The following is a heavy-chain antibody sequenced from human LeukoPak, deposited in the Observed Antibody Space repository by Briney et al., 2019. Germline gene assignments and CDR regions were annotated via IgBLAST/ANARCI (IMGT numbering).Heavy chain of an antibody. J-gene: IGHJ1*01. D-gene: IGHD2-15*01. V-gene: IGHV4-61*02. CDR3: ARGGYCSGGSCYSGLEYFQH. CDR1: GDSITSGTYY. CDR2: VYTNGQT. Sequence: SETLSLTCTVSGDSITSGTYYWTWIRQPAGKGLEWIGRVYTNGQTNYRPSLKSRVSISLDTSKNHFSLRLSSVTAADTAVYYCARGGYCSGGSCYSGLEYFQHWGQGTLVTVSS.